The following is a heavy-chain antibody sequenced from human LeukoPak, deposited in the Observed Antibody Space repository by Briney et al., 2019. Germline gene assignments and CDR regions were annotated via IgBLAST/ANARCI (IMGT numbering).Heavy chain of an antibody. CDR3: AKGQIAARDY. J-gene: IGHJ4*02. D-gene: IGHD6-13*01. CDR2: ITGGGGNT. CDR1: KFAFSSYA. Sequence: GGSLRLSCAASKFAFSSYAMSWVRQAPGKGLEWVSAITGGGGNTYYADSVKGRFTISRDNSKNTLCLQMNSLRAEDTAVYYCAKGQIAARDYWGQGTLVTVSS. V-gene: IGHV3-23*01.